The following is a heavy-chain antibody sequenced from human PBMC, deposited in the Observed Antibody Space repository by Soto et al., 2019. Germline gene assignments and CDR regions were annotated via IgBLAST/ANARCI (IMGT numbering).Heavy chain of an antibody. CDR1: GFTFSDSA. V-gene: IGHV3-23*01. CDR2: ISGSGSNT. J-gene: IGHJ2*01. D-gene: IGHD1-26*01. Sequence: EVQLLESGGGLVQPRWSLRLSCAASGFTFSDSAMSWVRQAPGKWLEWVSGISGSGSNTHYADSVKGRFPIPRDDSKSPLYQQLRSLRGDATAVYNCAKGEPHWEQVSRYFDRWCSGNMVTVSS. CDR3: AKGEPHWEQVSRYFDR.